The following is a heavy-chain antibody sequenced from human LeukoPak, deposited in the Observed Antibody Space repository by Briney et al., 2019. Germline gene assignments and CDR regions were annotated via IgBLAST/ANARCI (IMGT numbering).Heavy chain of an antibody. CDR2: IYYSGST. CDR3: ARRTGWRFGLHAKGAFDI. D-gene: IGHD2-21*01. J-gene: IGHJ3*02. CDR1: GGSINSTSNY. V-gene: IGHV4-39*07. Sequence: SETLSLTCTVSGGSINSTSNYWGWIRQPPGKGLEWIGSIYYSGSTSYNPSLKSRVTISVDTSKDQFSLKLSSVTAADTAVYYCARRTGWRFGLHAKGAFDIWGQGTMVTVSP.